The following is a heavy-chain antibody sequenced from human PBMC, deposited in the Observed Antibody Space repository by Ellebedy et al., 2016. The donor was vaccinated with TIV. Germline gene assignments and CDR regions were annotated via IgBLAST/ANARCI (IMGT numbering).Heavy chain of an antibody. V-gene: IGHV3-13*01. J-gene: IGHJ4*02. CDR3: ARATEGLDY. CDR1: GFTFSSYD. D-gene: IGHD1-14*01. CDR2: IGTAGDT. Sequence: GESLKISCAASGFTFSSYDMHWVRQVTGKGLEWVSAIGTAGDTYYPGSVKGRFTISIENAKNSLYLQMNSLRAGDTAVYYCARATEGLDYWGQGTLVTVSS.